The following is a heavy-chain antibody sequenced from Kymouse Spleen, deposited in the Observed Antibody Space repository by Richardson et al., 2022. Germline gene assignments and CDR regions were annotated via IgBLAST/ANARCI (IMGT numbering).Heavy chain of an antibody. CDR2: ISSSSSYI. J-gene: IGHJ6*02. V-gene: IGHV3-21*03. D-gene: IGHD1-20*01,IGHD1-7*01. CDR3: ARDDRDNWSYYYYYGMDV. CDR1: GFTFSSYS. Sequence: EVQLVESGGGLVKPGGSLRLSCAASGFTFSSYSMNWVRQAPGKGLEWVSSISSSSSYIYYADSVKGRFTISRDNAKNSLYLQMNSLRAEDTAVYYCARDDRDNWSYYYYYGMDVWGQGTTVTVSS.